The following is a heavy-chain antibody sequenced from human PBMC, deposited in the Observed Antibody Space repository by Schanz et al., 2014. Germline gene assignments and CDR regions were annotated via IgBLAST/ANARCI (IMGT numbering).Heavy chain of an antibody. CDR2: INPNSGET. CDR3: ARARYTGYDCSGY. Sequence: QVPLVPSFAEFPPPCSSFKVSCKASGYTFISYFIHWVRQAPGQGLEWMGWINPNSGETNYEQKFKGRVTLTSDTSISTAFMELSGLTSDDTATYFCARARYTGYDCSGYWGQGTLLIVSS. CDR1: GYTFISYF. V-gene: IGHV1-2*02. D-gene: IGHD5-12*01. J-gene: IGHJ4*02.